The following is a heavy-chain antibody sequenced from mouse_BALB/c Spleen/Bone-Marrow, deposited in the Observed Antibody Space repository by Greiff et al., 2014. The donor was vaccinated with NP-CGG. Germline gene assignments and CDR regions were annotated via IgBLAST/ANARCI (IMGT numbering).Heavy chain of an antibody. Sequence: EVQLQESGPELVKPGASVKVSCKASGYSFTDYNMYWVKQSHGKSLESIGYIDPYNGDTSYNQKFKGRATLTVDKSSNTAFMHLNSLTSEDAAVYYCARDGYYVGCAYWGQGTLVTVSA. CDR2: IDPYNGDT. CDR1: GYSFTDYN. CDR3: ARDGYYVGCAY. J-gene: IGHJ3*01. D-gene: IGHD2-3*01. V-gene: IGHV1S135*01.